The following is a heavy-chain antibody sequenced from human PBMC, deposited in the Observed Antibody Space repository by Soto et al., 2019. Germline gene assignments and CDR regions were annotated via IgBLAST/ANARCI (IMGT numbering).Heavy chain of an antibody. J-gene: IGHJ4*02. V-gene: IGHV4-59*01. Sequence: SETLSLTCSVPGASTSNYHYSWIRQSPGKGLEWIGYVYHRGTTYYTPSLKSRVNMSVDTSTNEFYLNLKSVTAADTAVYYCALGGYNYGRPFDFWGQGTLVTVSS. CDR1: GASTSNYH. CDR3: ALGGYNYGRPFDF. D-gene: IGHD5-18*01. CDR2: VYHRGTT.